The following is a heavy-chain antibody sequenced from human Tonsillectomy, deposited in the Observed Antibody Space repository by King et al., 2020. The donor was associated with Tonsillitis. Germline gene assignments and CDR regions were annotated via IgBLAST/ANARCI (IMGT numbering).Heavy chain of an antibody. V-gene: IGHV3-11*01. D-gene: IGHD3-10*01. CDR3: GRDRWFGGV. Sequence: VQLVESGGGLVKTGGSLRLSCAASGFTFSDHYMSWIRQAPGKGLEWVSYISRSGITIYYADSVKGRFTLPRDNAKNSLYLQMNSLRAEDTAVYYCGRDRWFGGVWGQGTTVTVSS. J-gene: IGHJ6*02. CDR1: GFTFSDHY. CDR2: ISRSGITI.